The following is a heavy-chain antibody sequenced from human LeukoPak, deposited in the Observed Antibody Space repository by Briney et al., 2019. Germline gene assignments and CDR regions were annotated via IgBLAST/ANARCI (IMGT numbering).Heavy chain of an antibody. V-gene: IGHV3-30*18. J-gene: IGHJ4*02. CDR3: AKDSGSFVGWFDY. Sequence: GRALRLSCAAPGFTLSSYGMHWVRPAPGKGLGWVAVISYDGSNKYYADSVKGRFTISRDNSKNTLYLQMNSLRAEDTAVYYCAKDSGSFVGWFDYWGQGTLVTVSS. CDR1: GFTLSSYG. D-gene: IGHD1-26*01. CDR2: ISYDGSNK.